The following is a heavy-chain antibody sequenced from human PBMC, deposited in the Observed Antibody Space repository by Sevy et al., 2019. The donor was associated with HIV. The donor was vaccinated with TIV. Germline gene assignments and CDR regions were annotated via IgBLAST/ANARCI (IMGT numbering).Heavy chain of an antibody. D-gene: IGHD2-21*01. Sequence: GGSLRLSCAASGFTFSSYSMNWVRQAPGKGLEWVSSISSSSSYIYYADSVKGRFTISRDNAKNSLYLQMNSLRAEDTAVYYCSGVLLGDYYYYYIDVWGQGTTVTVSS. CDR1: GFTFSSYS. J-gene: IGHJ6*03. CDR3: SGVLLGDYYYYYIDV. V-gene: IGHV3-21*01. CDR2: ISSSSSYI.